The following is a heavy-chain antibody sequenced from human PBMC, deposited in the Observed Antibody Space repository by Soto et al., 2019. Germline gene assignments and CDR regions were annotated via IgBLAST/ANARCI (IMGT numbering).Heavy chain of an antibody. Sequence: QVQLQESGPGLVKPSQTLSLTCTVSGGSISSGGTGSYWTWIRQLPGKGLEWIGYIYYTGNTYYNPSLKSRPTISIYTSETQFSLKLTSVTAADTAVYFCASGHDAYKVRYWGQGTLVTVSS. CDR3: ASGHDAYKVRY. CDR2: IYYTGNT. D-gene: IGHD1-1*01. J-gene: IGHJ4*02. CDR1: GGSISSGGTGSY. V-gene: IGHV4-31*03.